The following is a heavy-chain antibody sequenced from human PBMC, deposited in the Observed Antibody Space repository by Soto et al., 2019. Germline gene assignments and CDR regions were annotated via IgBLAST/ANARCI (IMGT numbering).Heavy chain of an antibody. CDR2: ISAYNGYT. J-gene: IGHJ6*02. CDR3: ARDPTIFGVVQTYGMDV. D-gene: IGHD3-3*01. V-gene: IGHV1-18*01. CDR1: GYTFTTFG. Sequence: QVQLVQSGAEVKKPGASVKVSCKASGYTFTTFGISWVRQAPGQGLEWMGWISAYNGYTNYAQKLQGRVHMTTDTSTSTAYMELRSLRSDDTAVYYCARDPTIFGVVQTYGMDVWGQGTTVTVSS.